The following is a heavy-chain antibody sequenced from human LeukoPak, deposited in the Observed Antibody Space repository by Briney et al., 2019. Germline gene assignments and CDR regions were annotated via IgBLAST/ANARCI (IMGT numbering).Heavy chain of an antibody. Sequence: PGGSLRLSCTGSGFTFSNYVMSWVRQAPGKRLEWVSGISDSGDDTDYADSVKGRFTISRDNSKNTLYLQMNSLRAEDTAVYYCAKDLYYYGSGSQYGMDVWGQGTTVTVSS. CDR3: AKDLYYYGSGSQYGMDV. CDR1: GFTFSNYV. V-gene: IGHV3-23*01. CDR2: ISDSGDDT. J-gene: IGHJ6*02. D-gene: IGHD3-10*01.